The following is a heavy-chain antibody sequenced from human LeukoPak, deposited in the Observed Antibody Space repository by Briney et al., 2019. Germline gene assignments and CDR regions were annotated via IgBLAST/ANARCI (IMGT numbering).Heavy chain of an antibody. CDR1: GYTFTSYG. CDR2: ISAYNGNT. CDR3: ARTVIAAAGTDYFDY. D-gene: IGHD6-13*01. Sequence: ASVKVSCKASGYTFTSYGISWVRQAPGQGLEWMGWISAYNGNTNYAQKLQGRVTMTTDTSTSTAYMELRSLRSDDTAVYYCARTVIAAAGTDYFDYWGQGTLGTVSS. J-gene: IGHJ4*02. V-gene: IGHV1-18*01.